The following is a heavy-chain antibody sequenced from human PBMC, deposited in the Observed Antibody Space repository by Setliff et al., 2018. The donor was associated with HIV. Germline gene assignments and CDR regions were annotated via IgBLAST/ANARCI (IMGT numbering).Heavy chain of an antibody. J-gene: IGHJ4*02. V-gene: IGHV3-23*01. CDR1: RFSFSSYA. D-gene: IGHD3-16*02. Sequence: PGGSLRLSCAAARFSFSSYAMSWVRQAPGKGLEWVSVISGSGGRTDYADSVKGRFIISRDNSKNTLYLQMNSLRVEDTAVYFCATSGSYHVPYFDSWGPGTLVTVSS. CDR2: ISGSGGRT. CDR3: ATSGSYHVPYFDS.